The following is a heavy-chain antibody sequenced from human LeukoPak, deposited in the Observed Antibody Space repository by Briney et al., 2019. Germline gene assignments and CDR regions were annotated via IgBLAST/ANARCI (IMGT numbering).Heavy chain of an antibody. CDR1: GYTFTSYC. J-gene: IGHJ3*02. CDR3: AREGYFDWVGRNAFDI. V-gene: IGHV1-18*01. D-gene: IGHD3-9*01. CDR2: ISAYNGNT. Sequence: GASVKVSCKASGYTFTSYCISWVRQAPGQGLEGMGWISAYNGNTNYAQKLQGRVTMTTDTSTSTAYMELRSLRSDDTAVYYCAREGYFDWVGRNAFDIWGQGTMVTVSS.